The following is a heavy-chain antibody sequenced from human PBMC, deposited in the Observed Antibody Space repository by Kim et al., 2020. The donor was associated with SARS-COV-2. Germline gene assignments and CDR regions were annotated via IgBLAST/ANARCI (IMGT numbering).Heavy chain of an antibody. CDR3: TRGGYQHGMDV. Sequence: TYAEHVKSRFTISENHAKNTLSLQMNSLRAEDTAVYYCTRGGYQHGMDVWGQGTTVTVSS. D-gene: IGHD5-12*01. V-gene: IGHV3-74*03. J-gene: IGHJ6*02.